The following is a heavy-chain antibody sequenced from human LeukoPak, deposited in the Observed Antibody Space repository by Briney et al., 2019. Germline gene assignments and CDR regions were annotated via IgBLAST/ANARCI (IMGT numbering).Heavy chain of an antibody. CDR1: GFTLSSYA. V-gene: IGHV3-23*01. Sequence: GGSLRLSCAASGFTLSSYAISWVRQAPGKGLEWVSAISGSDGSTHYADSVKGRFTISRDSSNNILYLQMNSLRAEDTALYFCAKDVEATISSGGYYFDYWGQGTLVTVSS. CDR2: ISGSDGST. CDR3: AKDVEATISSGGYYFDY. D-gene: IGHD5-12*01. J-gene: IGHJ4*02.